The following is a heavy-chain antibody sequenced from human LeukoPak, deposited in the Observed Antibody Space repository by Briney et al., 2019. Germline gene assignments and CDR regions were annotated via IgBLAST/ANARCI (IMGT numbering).Heavy chain of an antibody. V-gene: IGHV3-7*01. CDR2: IKQDGSEK. D-gene: IGHD6-19*01. J-gene: IGHJ6*02. CDR3: ARDSGSGWVYYYYYGMDV. CDR1: GFTFRNYW. Sequence: GGSLRLSCAASGFTFRNYWMSWVRQAPGKGLEWVANIKQDGSEKYYVDSVKGRFTISRDNAKNSLYLQMNSLRAEDTAVYYCARDSGSGWVYYYYYGMDVWGQGTTVTVSS.